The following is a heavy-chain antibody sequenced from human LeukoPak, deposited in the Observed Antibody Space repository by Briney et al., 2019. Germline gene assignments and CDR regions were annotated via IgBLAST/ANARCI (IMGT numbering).Heavy chain of an antibody. CDR3: TRHLENTPGSGAYGYFDK. CDR2: GFKTGNT. Sequence: SETLSLTCTVSGDSIGTTTYYWAWIRQSPGRGLEWVANGFKTGNTYDCATVKVRVTLYVATSTNQLHLHIASVTASDTAVYYCTRHLENTPGSGAYGYFDKCGQGTLVTVSS. J-gene: IGHJ4*02. V-gene: IGHV4-39*01. D-gene: IGHD1-26*01. CDR1: GDSIGTTTYY.